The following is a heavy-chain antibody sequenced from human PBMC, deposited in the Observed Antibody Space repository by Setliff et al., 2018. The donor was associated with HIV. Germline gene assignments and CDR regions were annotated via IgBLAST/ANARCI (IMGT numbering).Heavy chain of an antibody. CDR1: GGTFSLYA. CDR3: ARGRRSAITCGGLNAVSISGMDV. CDR2: IIPIFNTA. Sequence: SVKVSCKASGGTFSLYAINWVRQAPGQGLEWMGGIIPIFNTANYAQKFQGRVTITADGSTSTAYMELSSLRFEDTAVYYCARGRRSAITCGGLNAVSISGMDVWGQGTTVTVSS. D-gene: IGHD3-16*01. J-gene: IGHJ6*02. V-gene: IGHV1-69*13.